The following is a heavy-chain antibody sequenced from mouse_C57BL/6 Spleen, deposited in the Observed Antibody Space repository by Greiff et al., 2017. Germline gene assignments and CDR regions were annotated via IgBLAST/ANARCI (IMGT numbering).Heavy chain of an antibody. CDR2: IDPSDSYT. J-gene: IGHJ2*01. CDR1: GYTFTSYW. V-gene: IGHV1-50*01. Sequence: QVQLQQPGAELVKPGASVKLSCQASGYTFTSYWMQWVKQRPGQGLEWIGEIDPSDSYTNYNQTFKGKATFTVDTSSSPAYMTLSSLTAEDSAVYYCVYGNADDWGQGTTLTVSS. CDR3: VYGNADD. D-gene: IGHD2-1*01.